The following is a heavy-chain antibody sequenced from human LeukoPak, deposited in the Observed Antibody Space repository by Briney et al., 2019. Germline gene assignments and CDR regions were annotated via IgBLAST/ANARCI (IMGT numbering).Heavy chain of an antibody. CDR1: GVSISSYY. Sequence: SETLSLTCTVSGVSISSYYWSWLRQPPGKGLEWLGYIYNNGSPNDKPSLKSRVTISVDTSKNQISLKLSSVTAADTAVYYCARHGRVADFENWGQGTLVTVSS. CDR2: IYNNGSP. V-gene: IGHV4-59*08. J-gene: IGHJ4*02. D-gene: IGHD1-26*01. CDR3: ARHGRVADFEN.